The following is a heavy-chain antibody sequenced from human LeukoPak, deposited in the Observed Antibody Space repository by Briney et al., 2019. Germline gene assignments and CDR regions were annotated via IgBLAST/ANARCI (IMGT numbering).Heavy chain of an antibody. CDR2: ISAYNGNT. V-gene: IGHV1-18*04. CDR1: GYTFTSYY. D-gene: IGHD2-2*02. Sequence: GASVKVSCKASGYTFTSYYMHWVRQAPGQGLEWMGWISAYNGNTNYAQKFQGRVTMTIDTSTSTAYMELRSLSSDDTAVYYCARDHYCSSTTCYKGHFDYWGQGTLVTVSS. J-gene: IGHJ4*02. CDR3: ARDHYCSSTTCYKGHFDY.